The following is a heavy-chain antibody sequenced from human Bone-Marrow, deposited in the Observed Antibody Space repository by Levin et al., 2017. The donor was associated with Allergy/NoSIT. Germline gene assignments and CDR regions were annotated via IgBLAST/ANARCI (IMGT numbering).Heavy chain of an antibody. J-gene: IGHJ4*02. D-gene: IGHD2-2*01. CDR3: ATREYCSSTSCQTYYFDY. Sequence: SCTVSGGSISSSSYYWGWIRQPPGKGLEWIGSIYYSGSTYYNPSLKSRVTISVDTSKNQFSLKLSSVTAADTAVYYCATREYCSSTSCQTYYFDYWGQGTLVTVSS. CDR2: IYYSGST. V-gene: IGHV4-39*01. CDR1: GGSISSSSYY.